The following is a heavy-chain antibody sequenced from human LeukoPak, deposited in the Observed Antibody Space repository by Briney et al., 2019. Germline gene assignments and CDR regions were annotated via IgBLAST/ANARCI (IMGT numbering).Heavy chain of an antibody. J-gene: IGHJ4*02. CDR2: IRGSGGGT. Sequence: GRSLTLSCAASGFTFNSYDMSWVGQAPGQGLDLVSPIRGSGGGTFYADSVKGRFTISRDNSKNTLYLQMNSLRDEDTALYYCAKAGIGVVGYFDYWGQGTLVTVSS. CDR1: GFTFNSYD. V-gene: IGHV3-23*01. CDR3: AKAGIGVVGYFDY. D-gene: IGHD6-19*01.